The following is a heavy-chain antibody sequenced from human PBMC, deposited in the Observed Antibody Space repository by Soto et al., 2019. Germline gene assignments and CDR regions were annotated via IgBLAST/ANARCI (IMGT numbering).Heavy chain of an antibody. J-gene: IGHJ4*02. V-gene: IGHV3-23*01. D-gene: IGHD6-19*01. Sequence: PGESLKISCAASGFTFSSYAMSWVRQAPGKGLEWVSAISGVGETTTYYADSVKGRFTISRDNSKNTLYLQMNSLRAEDTAVYYCAKDPYSSGWYYYFDYWGQGTRVTVSS. CDR3: AKDPYSSGWYYYFDY. CDR1: GFTFSSYA. CDR2: ISGVGETTT.